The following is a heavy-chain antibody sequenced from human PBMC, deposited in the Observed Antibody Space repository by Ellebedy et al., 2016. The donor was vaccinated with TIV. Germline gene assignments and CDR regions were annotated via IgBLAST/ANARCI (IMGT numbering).Heavy chain of an antibody. Sequence: GESLKISCAVSGFTFSSYSMNWVRQAPGKGLEWVSSISTITNYADSVRGRFTISRDNAKNSLYLRMNSLRAEDTAVYYCSRGGGCGGGTCYYPDFWGQGTLVTVSS. D-gene: IGHD2-15*01. CDR3: SRGGGCGGGTCYYPDF. V-gene: IGHV3-21*01. CDR2: ISTITNY. J-gene: IGHJ4*02. CDR1: GFTFSSYS.